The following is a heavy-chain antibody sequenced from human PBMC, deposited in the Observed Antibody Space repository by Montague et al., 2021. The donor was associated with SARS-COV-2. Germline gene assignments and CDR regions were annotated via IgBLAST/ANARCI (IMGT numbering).Heavy chain of an antibody. CDR2: IDWDGDK. V-gene: IGHV2-70*11. J-gene: IGHJ4*02. CDR3: ARTSPYSGSYKEFDY. CDR1: GFSLKTPGMC. Sequence: VKPTQTVTLTCIFSGFSLKTPGMCVSWIRQPPGKALEWLARIDWDGDKDFSTSLKTRLTVSRDTSKNQVVLTMTNMDPGDTATYYCARTSPYSGSYKEFDYWGQGVLVTVSS. D-gene: IGHD1-26*01.